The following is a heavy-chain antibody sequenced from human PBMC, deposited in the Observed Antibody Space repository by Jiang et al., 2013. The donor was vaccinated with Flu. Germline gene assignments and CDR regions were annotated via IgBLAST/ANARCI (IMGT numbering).Heavy chain of an antibody. CDR1: GYKFTTYG. CDR2: ISAYNGDT. Sequence: GAEVKKPGASVKVSCQASGYKFTTYGFSWVRQAPGQGLEWMGWISAYNGDTKYAEKYQGRVTMTTDTSTSTAYMELRSLRSDDTAVYYCARDGLYYYDTSGIDYWGQGTLVTVSS. D-gene: IGHD3-22*01. J-gene: IGHJ4*02. CDR3: ARDGLYYYDTSGIDY. V-gene: IGHV1-18*01.